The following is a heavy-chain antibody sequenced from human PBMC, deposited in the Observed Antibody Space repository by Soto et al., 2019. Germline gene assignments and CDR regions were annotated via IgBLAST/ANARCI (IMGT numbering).Heavy chain of an antibody. V-gene: IGHV1-46*01. CDR2: INPSGGST. CDR1: RYTFTNFY. CDR3: ARSQVGRTLDV. D-gene: IGHD1-26*01. Sequence: AAVKDSCKASRYTFTNFYIHWLRQAPGQGLEWMGIINPSGGSTTYPQKFQGRVTMTRDTSKSTVHMELITLRSEDTAVYYCARSQVGRTLDVWGPGTTVTVSS. J-gene: IGHJ6*02.